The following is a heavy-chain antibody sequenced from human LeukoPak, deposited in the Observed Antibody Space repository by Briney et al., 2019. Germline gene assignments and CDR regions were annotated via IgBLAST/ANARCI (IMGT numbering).Heavy chain of an antibody. V-gene: IGHV4-4*02. CDR2: IYHSGST. Sequence: SETLSLTCAVSGGSISSSNWWSWVRQPPGKGLEWIGEIYHSGSTNYNPSLKSRVTISVDKSKNQFSLKLSSLTAADTAVYYCARGRLARSPYFDYWGQGTLVTVSS. CDR3: ARGRLARSPYFDY. D-gene: IGHD6-19*01. J-gene: IGHJ4*02. CDR1: GGSISSSNW.